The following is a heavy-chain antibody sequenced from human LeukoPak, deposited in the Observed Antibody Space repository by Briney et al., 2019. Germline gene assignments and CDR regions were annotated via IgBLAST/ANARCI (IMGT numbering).Heavy chain of an antibody. CDR1: GGTFSMYA. D-gene: IGHD1-26*01. CDR3: ARDSYNGSYYDP. V-gene: IGHV1-69*05. Sequence: SVKVSCKTSGGTFSMYAISWVRQAPGQGLEWMGRIIPMFGTAYYAQNFQDRVTIITDESTTIAYMGLSSLRFEDTAVYYCARDSYNGSYYDPWGQGTLVAVSS. J-gene: IGHJ5*02. CDR2: IIPMFGTA.